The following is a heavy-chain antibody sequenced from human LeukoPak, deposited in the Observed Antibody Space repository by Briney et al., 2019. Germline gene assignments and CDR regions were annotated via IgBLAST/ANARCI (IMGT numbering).Heavy chain of an antibody. CDR2: IYYSGST. CDR3: ARVHDYYDSSGLDWFDP. J-gene: IGHJ5*02. Sequence: SETLSLTCTVSGGSISSYYWSWIRQPPGKGLEWIGYIYYSGSTNYNPSLKSRVTISVDTSKNQFSLKLSSVTAADTAVYYCARVHDYYDSSGLDWFDPWGQGTLVPVSS. D-gene: IGHD3-22*01. V-gene: IGHV4-59*01. CDR1: GGSISSYY.